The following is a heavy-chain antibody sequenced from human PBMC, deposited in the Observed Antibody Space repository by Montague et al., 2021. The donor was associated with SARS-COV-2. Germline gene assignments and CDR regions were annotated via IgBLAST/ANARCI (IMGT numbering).Heavy chain of an antibody. Sequence: SLRLSCAASGFTFSSYGMHWVRQAPGKGLEWVAVIWNDGSNKYYADSVKGRFTISRDNSKNTLYLQMNSLRAEDTAVYYCARALFWGTDSGTQQRRDYWGQGTMVTVSS. CDR1: GFTFSSYG. J-gene: IGHJ4*02. V-gene: IGHV3-33*01. CDR3: ARALFWGTDSGTQQRRDY. D-gene: IGHD3-16*01. CDR2: IWNDGSNK.